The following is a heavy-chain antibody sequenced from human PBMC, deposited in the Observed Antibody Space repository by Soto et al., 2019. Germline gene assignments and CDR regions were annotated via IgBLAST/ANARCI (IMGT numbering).Heavy chain of an antibody. V-gene: IGHV3-23*01. J-gene: IGHJ5*02. CDR1: GFTFSSYA. CDR3: AKAGYSSSWYSVDDWFDP. D-gene: IGHD6-13*01. CDR2: ISGSCCST. Sequence: EVQLLESGGGLVQPGGSLRLSCAASGFTFSSYAMSWVRQAPGKGLEWVSAISGSCCSTYYADSVKGRFTISRDNTKNTLYLQMNSLRAEDTAVYYCAKAGYSSSWYSVDDWFDPWGQGTLVTVSS.